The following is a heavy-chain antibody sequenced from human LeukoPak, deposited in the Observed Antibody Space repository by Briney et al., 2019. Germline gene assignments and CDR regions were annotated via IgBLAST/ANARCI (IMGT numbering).Heavy chain of an antibody. CDR2: IKSKRGGGTT. Sequence: GGSLRLSCAASGLPFSDAWMTWVRQAPGKGLEWVGRIKSKRGGGTTDYAAPVKGRFSISRDDSINTVYLQMNSLKTEDTALYYCAKDVPYTGSRSLIYWGQGTLVTVSS. CDR1: GLPFSDAW. V-gene: IGHV3-15*01. J-gene: IGHJ4*02. CDR3: AKDVPYTGSRSLIY. D-gene: IGHD2-15*01.